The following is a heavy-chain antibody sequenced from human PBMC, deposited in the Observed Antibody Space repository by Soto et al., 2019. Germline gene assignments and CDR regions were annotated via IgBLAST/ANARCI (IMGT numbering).Heavy chain of an antibody. CDR1: GFTFSGSW. D-gene: IGHD3-3*01. J-gene: IGHJ4*02. CDR2: INGDGSGT. Sequence: EVQLVGSGGGLVQPGGSLRLSCAASGFTFSGSWMHWVRQAPGKGLIWVSRINGDGSGTSYADFVKGRFTISRDNAKNTLFLQMNGLRAEDTAVYYCARGIFGAGTANDYWGQGTLVTVSS. CDR3: ARGIFGAGTANDY. V-gene: IGHV3-74*01.